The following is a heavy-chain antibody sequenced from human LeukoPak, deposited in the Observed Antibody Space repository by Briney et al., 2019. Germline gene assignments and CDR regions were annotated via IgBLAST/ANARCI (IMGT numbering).Heavy chain of an antibody. CDR2: MNPNSGNT. CDR3: ARAMVRGVTPPGY. Sequence: GASVKVSCKASGYTFTSYDINWVRQATGQGLEWMGWMNPNSGNTGYAQKFQGRVTMTRNTSISTAYVELSSLRSEDTAVYYCARAMVRGVTPPGYWGQGTLVTVSS. D-gene: IGHD3-10*01. CDR1: GYTFTSYD. J-gene: IGHJ4*02. V-gene: IGHV1-8*01.